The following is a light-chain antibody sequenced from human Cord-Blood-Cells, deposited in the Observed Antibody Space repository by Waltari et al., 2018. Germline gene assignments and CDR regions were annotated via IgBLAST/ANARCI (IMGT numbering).Light chain of an antibody. Sequence: EIVMTQSPATLSVSPGERATLSCRASQSVSRNLAWYQQKPGQAPRLLIHGASTRATGIPARFSGSGSGTEFTLTISSLQSEDFAVYYCQQYNNWPLTFGGGTKVEIK. CDR2: GAS. CDR3: QQYNNWPLT. J-gene: IGKJ4*02. V-gene: IGKV3-15*01. CDR1: QSVSRN.